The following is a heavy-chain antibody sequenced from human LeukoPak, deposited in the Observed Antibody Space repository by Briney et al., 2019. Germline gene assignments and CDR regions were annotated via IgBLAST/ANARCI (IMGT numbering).Heavy chain of an antibody. CDR1: GGSISSYY. CDR3: ARAYGSGSNYYFDY. J-gene: IGHJ4*02. V-gene: IGHV4-59*12. Sequence: PSETLSLTCTVSGGSISSYYWSWIRQPPGKGLEWIGYISYSGSTNYNPSLKSRVTISVDTSKNQFSLKLSSVTAADTAVFYCARAYGSGSNYYFDYWGQGALVTVSS. D-gene: IGHD3-10*01. CDR2: ISYSGST.